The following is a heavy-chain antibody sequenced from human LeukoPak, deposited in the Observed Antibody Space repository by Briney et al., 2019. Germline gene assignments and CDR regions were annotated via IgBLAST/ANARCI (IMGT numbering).Heavy chain of an antibody. CDR1: GFIFSNYG. CDR3: ARDLGQYYDTSDNWFDP. D-gene: IGHD3-22*01. V-gene: IGHV3-30*02. J-gene: IGHJ5*02. Sequence: GGSLRLSCAASGFIFSNYGMHWVRQAPGKGLEWVAFIQYNGTNKDYADSVKGRFTISRDNAKNTLNLQMNSLRAEDTAVYYCARDLGQYYDTSDNWFDPWGQGTLVTVSS. CDR2: IQYNGTNK.